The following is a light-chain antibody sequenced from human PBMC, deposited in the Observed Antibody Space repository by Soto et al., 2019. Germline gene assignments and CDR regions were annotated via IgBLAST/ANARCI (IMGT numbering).Light chain of an antibody. CDR3: QQYNDWPL. CDR2: GAS. V-gene: IGKV3-15*01. CDR1: QSVSNN. J-gene: IGKJ3*01. Sequence: EIVMTQSPATLSVSPGERATLSCRASQSVSNNLAWYQQKPGQAPRLLIYGASTRATGIPARFSGSGSGTDFTLTITSLQSEDLAVYYCQQYNDWPLFGPGTKVDIK.